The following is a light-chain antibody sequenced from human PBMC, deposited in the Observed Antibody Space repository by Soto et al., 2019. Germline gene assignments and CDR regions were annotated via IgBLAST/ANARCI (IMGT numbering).Light chain of an antibody. CDR3: QQYNNWPRT. V-gene: IGKV3-15*01. J-gene: IGKJ1*01. CDR2: GAS. Sequence: EIVMTQSPATLSVSPGERATLSCRASQSLNSNLAWYQQKPGQAPRLLIYGASTRATGFPARFRGSGSGTEFTLTISSLQSEDFAVYYCQQYNNWPRTFGQGTKVEIK. CDR1: QSLNSN.